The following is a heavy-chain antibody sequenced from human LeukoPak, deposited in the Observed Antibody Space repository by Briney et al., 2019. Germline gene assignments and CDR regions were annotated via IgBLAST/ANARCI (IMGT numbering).Heavy chain of an antibody. CDR1: GFTFSSYW. J-gene: IGHJ4*02. D-gene: IGHD1-26*01. CDR3: ASGRLVGAPDY. CDR2: ISSDGSGI. V-gene: IGHV3-74*01. Sequence: GGSLRLSCGASGFTFSSYWMHCVLQHPGKGLVWVSRISSDGSGIGYADSVKGRFSTSRDNAKNTLYLQMNSLRAEDTAVYYCASGRLVGAPDYWGQGTLVTVSS.